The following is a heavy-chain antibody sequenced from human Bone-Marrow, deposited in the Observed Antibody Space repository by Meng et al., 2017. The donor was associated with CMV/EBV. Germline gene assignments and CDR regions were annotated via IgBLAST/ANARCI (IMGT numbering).Heavy chain of an antibody. CDR2: IYSGGST. J-gene: IGHJ4*02. V-gene: IGHV3-66*02. Sequence: GGSLRLSCAASGFTVSSNYMSWVRQAPGKGLEWVSVIYSGGSTYYADSVKGRFTISRDNSKNTLYLQMNSLRAEDTAVYYCARDLRAAAFAYWGQGTLVTVSS. D-gene: IGHD6-13*01. CDR3: ARDLRAAAFAY. CDR1: GFTVSSNY.